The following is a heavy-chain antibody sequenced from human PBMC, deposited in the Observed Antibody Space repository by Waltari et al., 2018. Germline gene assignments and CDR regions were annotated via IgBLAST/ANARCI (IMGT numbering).Heavy chain of an antibody. CDR3: AAATWFGELLYWYFDL. CDR1: GFTFTSSA. J-gene: IGHJ2*01. Sequence: QMQLVQSGPEVKKPGTSVKVSCKASGFTFTSSAMQWVRQARGQRLEWIGWIDVGSGNTNYAQKFQERVTITRDMSTSTAYMELSSLRSEDTAVYYCAAATWFGELLYWYFDLWGRGTLVTVSS. D-gene: IGHD3-10*01. CDR2: IDVGSGNT. V-gene: IGHV1-58*02.